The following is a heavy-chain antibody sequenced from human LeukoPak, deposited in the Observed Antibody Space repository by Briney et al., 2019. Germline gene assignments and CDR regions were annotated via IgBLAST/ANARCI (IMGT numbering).Heavy chain of an antibody. V-gene: IGHV3-30*18. CDR3: AKTMKYYCYGMDV. D-gene: IGHD3-22*01. Sequence: PGGSLRLSCAASGFTFSSYGMHWVRQAPGKGLEWVAVISYDGSNKYYADSVKGRFTISRDNSKNTLYLQMNSLRAEDTAVYYCAKTMKYYCYGMDVWGQGTTVTVSS. J-gene: IGHJ6*02. CDR1: GFTFSSYG. CDR2: ISYDGSNK.